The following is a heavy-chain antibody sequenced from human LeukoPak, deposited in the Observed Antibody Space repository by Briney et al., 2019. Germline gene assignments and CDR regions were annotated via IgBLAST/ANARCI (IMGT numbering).Heavy chain of an antibody. D-gene: IGHD5-18*01. CDR3: AADLSGYSYGYSPAAFDI. Sequence: HTGGSLRLSCAASGFTFSSYSMSWVRQAPGKGLEWVSVIYSGGSTYYADSVKGRFTISRDNSKNTLYLQMNSLRAEDTAVYYCAADLSGYSYGYSPAAFDIWGQGTMVTVSS. J-gene: IGHJ3*02. V-gene: IGHV3-53*01. CDR1: GFTFSSYS. CDR2: IYSGGST.